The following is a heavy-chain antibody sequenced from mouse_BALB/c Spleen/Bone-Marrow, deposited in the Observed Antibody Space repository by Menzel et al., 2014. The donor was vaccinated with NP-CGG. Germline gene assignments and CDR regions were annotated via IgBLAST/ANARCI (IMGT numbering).Heavy chain of an antibody. J-gene: IGHJ4*01. V-gene: IGHV14-3*02. Sequence: EVKLQESGAELVKPGASVKLSCTASGFNIKDTYMHWVKQRPEQGLEWIGRIDPANGNTKYDPKFQGKATITANTSSNTAYLPLSSPTSEDTAVYYCARWVYYAMEYWGQGTSVTVSS. CDR2: IDPANGNT. CDR3: ARWVYYAMEY. CDR1: GFNIKDTY.